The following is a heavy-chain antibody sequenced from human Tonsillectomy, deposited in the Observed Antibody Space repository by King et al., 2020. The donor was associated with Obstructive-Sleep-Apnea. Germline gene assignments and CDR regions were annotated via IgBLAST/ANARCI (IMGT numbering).Heavy chain of an antibody. J-gene: IGHJ5*02. V-gene: IGHV3-7*03. D-gene: IGHD3-16*01. CDR3: ARDRLDP. CDR1: GFTFSKYW. Sequence: QLVQSGGGLVQPGGSLRLSCAASGFTFSKYWMSWVRQAPEKGLEWVANINEDGSEKYYVDSVKGRFTISRDNAKNSLYLQMNSLRAEDTAVYYCARDRLDPWGQGTLVTVSS. CDR2: INEDGSEK.